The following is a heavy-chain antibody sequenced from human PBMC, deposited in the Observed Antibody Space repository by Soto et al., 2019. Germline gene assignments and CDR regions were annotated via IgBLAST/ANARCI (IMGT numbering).Heavy chain of an antibody. CDR2: IYYSGST. D-gene: IGHD3-22*01. V-gene: IGHV4-31*03. CDR3: ARDRPTRGDSSGYYSLGWFDP. J-gene: IGHJ5*02. CDR1: GGSISSGGYY. Sequence: QVQLQESGPGLVKPSQTLSLTCTVSGGSISSGGYYWSWIRQHPGKGLEWIGYIYYSGSTYYNPSLKSRVTISVDTSKNQFSLKLSSVTAADTAVYYCARDRPTRGDSSGYYSLGWFDPWGQGTLVTVSS.